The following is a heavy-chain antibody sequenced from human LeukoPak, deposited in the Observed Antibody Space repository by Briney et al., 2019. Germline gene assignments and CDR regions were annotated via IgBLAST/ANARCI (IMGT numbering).Heavy chain of an antibody. J-gene: IGHJ4*02. Sequence: ASVKVSCKASGYTFTSYGISWVRQAPGQGLEWMGWISAYNGSTNYAQKLQGRVTMTTDTSTSTAYMELRSLRSDDTAVYYCARVRSYYDSSAYDYRGQGTLVTVSS. CDR3: ARVRSYYDSSAYDY. CDR1: GYTFTSYG. V-gene: IGHV1-18*01. D-gene: IGHD3-22*01. CDR2: ISAYNGST.